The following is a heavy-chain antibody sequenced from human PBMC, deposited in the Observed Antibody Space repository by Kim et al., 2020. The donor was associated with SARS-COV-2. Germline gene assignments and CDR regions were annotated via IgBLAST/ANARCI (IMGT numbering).Heavy chain of an antibody. Sequence: GGSLRLSCAASGFTFSSYAMHWVRQAPGKGLEWVAVISYDGSNKYYADSVKGRFTISRDNSKNTLYLQMNSLRAEDTAVYYCATPEAAAGTRNPWGQGTLVTVSS. CDR2: ISYDGSNK. D-gene: IGHD6-13*01. J-gene: IGHJ5*02. CDR1: GFTFSSYA. CDR3: ATPEAAAGTRNP. V-gene: IGHV3-30*04.